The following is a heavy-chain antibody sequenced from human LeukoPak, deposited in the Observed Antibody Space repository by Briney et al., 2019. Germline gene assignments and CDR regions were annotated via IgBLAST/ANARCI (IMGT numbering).Heavy chain of an antibody. V-gene: IGHV1-2*04. J-gene: IGHJ4*02. CDR2: INPNSGGT. CDR1: GYTFTGYY. CDR3: AREGPWAHSSGEKCYFDY. Sequence: ASVKVSCKASGYTFTGYYMHWVRQAPGQGLEWMGWINPNSGGTNYAQKFQGWVTMTRDTSISTAYMELSRLRSDDTAVYYCAREGPWAHSSGEKCYFDYWGQGTLVTVSS. D-gene: IGHD6-19*01.